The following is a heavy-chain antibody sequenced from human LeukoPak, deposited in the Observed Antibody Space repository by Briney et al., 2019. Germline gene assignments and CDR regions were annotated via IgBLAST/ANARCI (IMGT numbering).Heavy chain of an antibody. CDR1: GFAFSTYA. V-gene: IGHV3-30-3*01. CDR2: ISYDGTNK. D-gene: IGHD3-3*01. Sequence: GKSLRLSCAASGFAFSTYATHWVRQAPGKGLEWVAVISYDGTNKYYGDSVKGRFTISRDNSKNTLYLQMNSLRGEDTAVYYCARGTFFWRGVDYWGQGTLVTVSS. J-gene: IGHJ4*02. CDR3: ARGTFFWRGVDY.